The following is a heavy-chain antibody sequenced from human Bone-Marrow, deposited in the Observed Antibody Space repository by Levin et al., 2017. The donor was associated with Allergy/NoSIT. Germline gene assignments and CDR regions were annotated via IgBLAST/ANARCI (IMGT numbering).Heavy chain of an antibody. CDR3: ARDLSRYDFWSGYYSPEGYYYYGMDV. CDR2: ISSSSSTI. Sequence: GESLKISCAASGFTFSSYSMNWVRQAPGKGLEWVSYISSSSSTIYYADSVKGRFTISRDNAKNSLYLQMNSLRDEDTAVYYCARDLSRYDFWSGYYSPEGYYYYGMDVWGQGTTVTVSS. V-gene: IGHV3-48*02. CDR1: GFTFSSYS. J-gene: IGHJ6*02. D-gene: IGHD3-3*01.